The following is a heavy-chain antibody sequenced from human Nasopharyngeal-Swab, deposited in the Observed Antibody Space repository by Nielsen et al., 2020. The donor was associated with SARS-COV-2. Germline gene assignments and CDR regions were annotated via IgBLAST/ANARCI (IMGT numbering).Heavy chain of an antibody. Sequence: GESLKISCAASGFTFRSYAISWVRQAPGKGLEWVSVISGSDHTTYYADSVKGRFTISRDNSKNTVSLQMNSLRVEDTAIYYCAKDRDSGDDSDDYYHYYGMDVWGQGTTVTVSS. CDR2: ISGSDHTT. V-gene: IGHV3-23*01. J-gene: IGHJ6*02. CDR3: AKDRDSGDDSDDYYHYYGMDV. CDR1: GFTFRSYA. D-gene: IGHD5-12*01.